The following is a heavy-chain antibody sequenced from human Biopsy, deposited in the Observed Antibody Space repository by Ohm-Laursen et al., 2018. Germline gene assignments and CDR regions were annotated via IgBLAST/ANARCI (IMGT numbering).Heavy chain of an antibody. J-gene: IGHJ4*02. CDR1: GYFFSSYG. CDR3: VRGTGSQYFDY. CDR2: ISGYNGNT. V-gene: IGHV1-18*01. D-gene: IGHD1-26*01. Sequence: ASVKVSCKASGYFFSSYGLNWVRQAPGQGLEWMGRISGYNGNTNYAQKFQGRVTMTIDSSASTAYLELRSLRSDDTAFYYCVRGTGSQYFDYWGQGTLVTVSS.